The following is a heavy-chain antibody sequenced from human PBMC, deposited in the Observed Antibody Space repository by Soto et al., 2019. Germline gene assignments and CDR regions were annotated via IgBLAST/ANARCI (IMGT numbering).Heavy chain of an antibody. CDR3: ARSSSYYYGSGSYTFDY. Sequence: GGSLRLSCAASGFTVSSNYMSWVRQAPGKGLEWVSVIYSGGSTYYADSVKGRFTISRDNSKNTLYLQMNSLRAEDTAVYYCARSSSYYYGSGSYTFDYWGQGTLVTVSS. D-gene: IGHD3-10*01. CDR2: IYSGGST. J-gene: IGHJ4*02. V-gene: IGHV3-53*01. CDR1: GFTVSSNY.